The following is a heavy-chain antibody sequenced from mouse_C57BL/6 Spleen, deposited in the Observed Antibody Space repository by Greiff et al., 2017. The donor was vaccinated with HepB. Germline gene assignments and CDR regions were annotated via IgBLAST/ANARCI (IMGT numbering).Heavy chain of an antibody. CDR3: ARHNLGYFDV. J-gene: IGHJ1*03. CDR2: ISNGGGST. V-gene: IGHV5-12*01. CDR1: GFTFSDYY. D-gene: IGHD6-1*01. Sequence: EVNLVESGGGLVQPGGSLKLSCAASGFTFSDYYMYWVRQTPEKRLEWVAYISNGGGSTYYPDTVKGRFTISRDNAKNTLYLQMSRLKSEDTAMYYCARHNLGYFDVWGTGTTVTVSS.